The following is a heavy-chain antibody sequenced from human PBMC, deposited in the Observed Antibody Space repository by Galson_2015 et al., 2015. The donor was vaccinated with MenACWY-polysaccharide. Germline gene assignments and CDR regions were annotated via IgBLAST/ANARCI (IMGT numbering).Heavy chain of an antibody. Sequence: LSLTCTVYGGSFSGYYWSWIRQPPGKGLEWIGEMNHSGSTNCNPSLKGRVTISVDTSKNQFSLRLTSVTAADTAVYYCARGVGARSRFGLWGQGTLVTVSS. CDR1: GGSFSGYY. V-gene: IGHV4-34*01. CDR2: MNHSGST. D-gene: IGHD1-26*01. CDR3: ARGVGARSRFGL. J-gene: IGHJ5*02.